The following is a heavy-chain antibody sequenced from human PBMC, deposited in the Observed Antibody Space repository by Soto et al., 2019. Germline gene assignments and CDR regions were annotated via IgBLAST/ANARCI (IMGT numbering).Heavy chain of an antibody. V-gene: IGHV4-61*01. CDR1: GGSVSSGSYY. J-gene: IGHJ4*02. CDR2: IYYSGST. CDR3: ARDKAGYFDY. Sequence: QVQLQESGPGLVKPSETLSLTCTVSGGSVSSGSYYWSWIRQPPGKGLEWIGYIYYSGSTNYNPSLKSRVTISVDPSKNQFSLKLSSVTAADTAVYYCARDKAGYFDYWGQGTLVTVSS.